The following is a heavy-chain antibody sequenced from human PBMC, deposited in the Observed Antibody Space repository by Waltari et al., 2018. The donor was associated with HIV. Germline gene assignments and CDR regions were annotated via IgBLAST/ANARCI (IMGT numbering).Heavy chain of an antibody. CDR2: FDPKNGKP. D-gene: IGHD2-15*01. Sequence: QVHLIQSAFDMKRPGASVTIACKVSGYPLSDLSMQWVRQGPGHRLGWMGVFDPKNGKPVYSQRFWGRVSLAEDTSEDTAYLELNRLTSDDTAVYYCVTLYKQSPLYSNFWGQGTLVTVSP. CDR3: VTLYKQSPLYSNF. CDR1: GYPLSDLS. J-gene: IGHJ1*01. V-gene: IGHV1-24*01.